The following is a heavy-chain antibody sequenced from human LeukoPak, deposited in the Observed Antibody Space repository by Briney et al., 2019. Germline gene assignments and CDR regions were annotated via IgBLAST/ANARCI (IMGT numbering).Heavy chain of an antibody. D-gene: IGHD4-11*01. CDR1: GFTFSSYS. Sequence: GGSLRLSCAASGFTFSSYSMNWVRQAPGKGVEGVSYSSSSSSTIYYADSVKGRFTISRDNAKNSLHLQMNSLRAEDTAVYYCARDLTVTPNWGQGTLVTVSS. CDR2: SSSSSSTI. V-gene: IGHV3-48*04. J-gene: IGHJ4*02. CDR3: ARDLTVTPN.